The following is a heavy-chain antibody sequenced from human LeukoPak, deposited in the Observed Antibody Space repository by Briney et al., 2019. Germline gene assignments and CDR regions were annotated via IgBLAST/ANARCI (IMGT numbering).Heavy chain of an antibody. Sequence: GGSLRLSCAASGFTFSSYGMHWVRQAPGKGPEWVAVIWYDGSNKYYADSVEGRFTISRDNSKNTLYLQMNSLRAEDTAVYYCARGPFIAAAGLFLTRDYYYYYMDVWGKGTTVTVSS. CDR2: IWYDGSNK. V-gene: IGHV3-33*01. CDR1: GFTFSSYG. D-gene: IGHD6-13*01. CDR3: ARGPFIAAAGLFLTRDYYYYYMDV. J-gene: IGHJ6*03.